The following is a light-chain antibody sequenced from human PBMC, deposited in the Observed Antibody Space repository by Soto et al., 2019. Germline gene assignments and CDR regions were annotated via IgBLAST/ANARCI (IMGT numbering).Light chain of an antibody. CDR3: ASYGGRDSLI. J-gene: IGLJ2*01. CDR1: SSDIGAYNY. CDR2: EVN. V-gene: IGLV2-8*01. Sequence: QSALTQPPSASGSPGQSVTISCTGTSSDIGAYNYVSWFQHHPGEAPKLIISEVNNRPSGVPNRFSGSKSGNTASLPVSGVQAEDDADYYCASYGGRDSLIFGGGTKVTVL.